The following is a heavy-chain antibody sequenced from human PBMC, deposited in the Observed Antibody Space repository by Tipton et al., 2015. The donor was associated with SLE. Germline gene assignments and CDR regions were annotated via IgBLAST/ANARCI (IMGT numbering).Heavy chain of an antibody. Sequence: QLVQSGPEVKKPGASVKVSCKASGYTFTSFAIHWARQDPGQRLEWMGWITAGNGNTKYSRKFQDRLTITRDTSASTAYMELSSLRSEDTALYYCARDAGGQWLVTHYMDVWGNGTTVTVSS. CDR1: GYTFTSFA. V-gene: IGHV1-3*01. CDR3: ARDAGGQWLVTHYMDV. D-gene: IGHD6-19*01. J-gene: IGHJ6*03. CDR2: ITAGNGNT.